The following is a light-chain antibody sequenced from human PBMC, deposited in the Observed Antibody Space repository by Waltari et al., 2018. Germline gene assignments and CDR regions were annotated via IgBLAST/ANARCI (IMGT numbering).Light chain of an antibody. CDR1: GSDVGAFTS. Sequence: QSALTQPPSASGSPGQPVTLPCTGSGSDVGAFTSVSWYQHHPGKAPKLMIYEVTKRPSGVPDRFSGSKSDNSASLTVSGLQPDDEAYYYCTSFAGGNTVIFGGGTKLTVL. V-gene: IGLV2-8*01. CDR3: TSFAGGNTVI. CDR2: EVT. J-gene: IGLJ2*01.